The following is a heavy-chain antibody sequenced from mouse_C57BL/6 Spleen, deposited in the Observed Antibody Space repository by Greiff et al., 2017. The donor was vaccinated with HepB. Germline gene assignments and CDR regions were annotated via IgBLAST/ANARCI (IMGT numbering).Heavy chain of an antibody. CDR1: GYTFTSYW. CDR3: ARSGFYYDYDRYFDV. CDR2: IHPNSGST. J-gene: IGHJ1*03. V-gene: IGHV1-64*01. Sequence: QVQLQQPGAELVKPGASVKLSCKASGYTFTSYWMHWVKQRPGQGLEWIGMIHPNSGSTNYNEKFKSKATLTVDKSSSTAYMQLSSLTSEDSAVYYWARSGFYYDYDRYFDVWGTGTTVTVSS. D-gene: IGHD2-4*01.